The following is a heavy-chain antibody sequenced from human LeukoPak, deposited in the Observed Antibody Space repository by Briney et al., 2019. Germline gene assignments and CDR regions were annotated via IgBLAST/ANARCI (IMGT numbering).Heavy chain of an antibody. J-gene: IGHJ3*02. CDR2: IYPGDSDT. CDR3: ATWGTTVVRDTGAFDI. CDR1: GYSFTSYW. D-gene: IGHD4-23*01. V-gene: IGHV5-51*01. Sequence: GESLKISCKGSGYSFTSYWIGWVRQMPGKGLEWMGIIYPGDSDTRYSPSFQGQVTISADKSISTAYLQWSSLKASDTAMYYCATWGTTVVRDTGAFDIWGQGTMVTVSS.